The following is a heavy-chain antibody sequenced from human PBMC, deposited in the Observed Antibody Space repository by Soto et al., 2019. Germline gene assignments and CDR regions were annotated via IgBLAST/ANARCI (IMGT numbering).Heavy chain of an antibody. CDR1: GGSISSYY. CDR3: ATIGGSGNYFIDY. J-gene: IGHJ4*02. D-gene: IGHD3-10*01. V-gene: IGHV4-59*01. CDR2: IYYSRST. Sequence: SETLSLTCTVSGGSISSYYWSWIRQPPGKGLEWIGYIYYSRSTNYSPSLKSRVTISVDTSKNQFSLKLSSVTAADTAVYYCATIGGSGNYFIDYWGQGTLVPVSS.